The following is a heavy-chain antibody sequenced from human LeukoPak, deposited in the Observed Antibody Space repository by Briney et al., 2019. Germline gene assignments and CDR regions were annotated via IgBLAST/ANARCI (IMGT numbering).Heavy chain of an antibody. J-gene: IGHJ4*02. V-gene: IGHV4-39*07. CDR1: GDYSSNSIYY. CDR2: IDYGGST. Sequence: PSETLSLTCNVSGDYSSNSIYYWGWIRQPPGKGLEWIGSIDYGGSTYYNPSLKSRATISIDTSKNQFSLKLSSVTAADTAVYYCAREYTLYRSGWFLDYWGQGTVVTVSS. D-gene: IGHD6-19*01. CDR3: AREYTLYRSGWFLDY.